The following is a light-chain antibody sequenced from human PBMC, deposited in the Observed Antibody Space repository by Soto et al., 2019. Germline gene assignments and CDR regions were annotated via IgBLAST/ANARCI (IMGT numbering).Light chain of an antibody. CDR3: QQRSNCPPWT. Sequence: EIVLTQSPATLSLSPGERATLSYRARQSVSSHLDWYQQKPGQAPRLLIYDASNRATGIPARFSGSGSGTDFTLTISSLEPEDFAVYYCQQRSNCPPWTFGQGTKVEIK. CDR2: DAS. CDR1: QSVSSH. V-gene: IGKV3-11*01. J-gene: IGKJ1*01.